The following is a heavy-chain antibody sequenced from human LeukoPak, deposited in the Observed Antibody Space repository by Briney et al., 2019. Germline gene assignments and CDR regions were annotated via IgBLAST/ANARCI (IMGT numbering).Heavy chain of an antibody. CDR3: ARDPERYLRTGHYDY. J-gene: IGHJ4*02. D-gene: IGHD3-10*02. Sequence: GGSLRLSCAGSGFTFSTSAMNWVRQVPGKGLEWVSSIDYDGSHIYYSASVKGRFSISRDNARDPVYLQMDSLRAEDTAVYYCARDPERYLRTGHYDYWGQGTLVIVSS. CDR1: GFTFSTSA. V-gene: IGHV3-21*01. CDR2: IDYDGSHI.